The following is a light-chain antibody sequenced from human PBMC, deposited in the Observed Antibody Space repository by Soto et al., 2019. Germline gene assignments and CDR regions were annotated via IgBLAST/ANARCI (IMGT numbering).Light chain of an antibody. Sequence: DIQMTQSPSTLSASVGDRVTITCRASQNIDRWLAWYQQKPGQAPKLLISKASTLVSGVPSSFSGSGYGTEFTLTISRLQPDDFATYYCQQYNTYWTFGQGTKVEVK. V-gene: IGKV1-5*03. J-gene: IGKJ1*01. CDR3: QQYNTYWT. CDR1: QNIDRW. CDR2: KAS.